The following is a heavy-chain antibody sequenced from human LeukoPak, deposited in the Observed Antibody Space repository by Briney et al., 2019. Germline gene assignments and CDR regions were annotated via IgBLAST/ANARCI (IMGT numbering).Heavy chain of an antibody. V-gene: IGHV3-30*02. Sequence: GGSLRLSCAASGFTFSSYGMHWVRQAPGKGLEWVAFIRYDGSNKYYADSVKGRFTISRDNAKNSLYLQMNSLRAEDTAVYYCARGLEWLLYRSYFDYWGQGTLVTVSS. CDR3: ARGLEWLLYRSYFDY. CDR2: IRYDGSNK. CDR1: GFTFSSYG. D-gene: IGHD3-3*01. J-gene: IGHJ4*02.